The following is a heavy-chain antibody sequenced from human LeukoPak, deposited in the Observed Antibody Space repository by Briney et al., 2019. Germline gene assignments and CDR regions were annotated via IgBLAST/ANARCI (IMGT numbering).Heavy chain of an antibody. V-gene: IGHV3-30-3*01. CDR2: ISYDGSNK. D-gene: IGHD6-13*01. Sequence: GRSLRLSCAASGFTFSSYAMHWVRQAPGKGLEWVAVISYDGSNKYYADSVKGRFTISRDNSKNTLYLQMNSLRAEDTAVYYCAKVAGVQQLEETDYWGQGTLVTVSS. CDR1: GFTFSSYA. J-gene: IGHJ4*02. CDR3: AKVAGVQQLEETDY.